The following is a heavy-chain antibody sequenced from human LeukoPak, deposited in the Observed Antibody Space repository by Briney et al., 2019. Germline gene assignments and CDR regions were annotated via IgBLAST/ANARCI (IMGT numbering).Heavy chain of an antibody. Sequence: ASVKVSCKASGGTFSSYAISWVRQATGQGLEWMGGIIPIFVTANYAQKFQGRVTITADESTSTAYMELSSLRSEDTAVYYCARGEVVTYFDYWGQGTLVTVSS. J-gene: IGHJ4*02. V-gene: IGHV1-69*01. CDR3: ARGEVVTYFDY. CDR2: IIPIFVTA. CDR1: GGTFSSYA. D-gene: IGHD4-23*01.